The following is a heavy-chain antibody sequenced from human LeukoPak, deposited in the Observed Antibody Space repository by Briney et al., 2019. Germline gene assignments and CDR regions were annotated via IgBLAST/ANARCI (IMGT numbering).Heavy chain of an antibody. Sequence: ASVKVSCKASGYTFTNYAITWVRQAPGQGLEWMGWINPNSGGTNYAQKFQGRVTMTRDTSISTAYMELSRLRSDDTAVYYCARAVRAEADAFDIWGQGTMVTVSS. V-gene: IGHV1-2*02. CDR1: GYTFTNYA. J-gene: IGHJ3*02. CDR2: INPNSGGT. CDR3: ARAVRAEADAFDI.